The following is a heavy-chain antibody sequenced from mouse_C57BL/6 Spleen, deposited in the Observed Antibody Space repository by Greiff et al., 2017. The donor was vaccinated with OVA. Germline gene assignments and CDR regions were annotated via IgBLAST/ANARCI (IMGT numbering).Heavy chain of an antibody. Sequence: EVQVVESGGGLVQPGGSLSLSCAASGFTFTDYYMSWVRQPPGKALEWLGFIRNKANGYTTEYSASVKGRFTISRDNSQSILYLQMNALRAEDRATYYCARYPVVAKADAMDDWGQGTSVTVSS. J-gene: IGHJ4*01. CDR1: GFTFTDYY. D-gene: IGHD1-1*01. CDR2: IRNKANGYTT. V-gene: IGHV7-3*01. CDR3: ARYPVVAKADAMDD.